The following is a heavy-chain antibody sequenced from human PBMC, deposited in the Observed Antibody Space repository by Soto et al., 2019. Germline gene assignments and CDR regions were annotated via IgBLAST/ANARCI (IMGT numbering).Heavy chain of an antibody. CDR2: IGTAGDT. V-gene: IGHV3-13*01. J-gene: IGHJ4*02. CDR3: ARVGSLRDIVVVVAATPYDY. Sequence: PGGSLRLSCAASGFTFSSYDMHWVRQATGKGLEWVSAIGTAGDTYYPGSVKGRFTISRENAKNSLYLQMNSLRAEDTAVYYCARVGSLRDIVVVVAATPYDYWGQGTLVTVSS. CDR1: GFTFSSYD. D-gene: IGHD2-15*01.